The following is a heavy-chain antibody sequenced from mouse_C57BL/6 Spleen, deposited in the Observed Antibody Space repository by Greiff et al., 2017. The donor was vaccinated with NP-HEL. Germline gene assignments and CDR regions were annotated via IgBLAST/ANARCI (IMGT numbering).Heavy chain of an antibody. D-gene: IGHD1-1*02. CDR2: ISSGGSYT. CDR3: ARPGGTGWYFDV. CDR1: GFTFSSYG. V-gene: IGHV5-6*01. Sequence: EVKVVESGGDLVKPGGSLKLSCAASGFTFSSYGMSWVRQTPDKRLEWVATISSGGSYTYYPDSVKGRFTISRDNAKNTLYLQMSSLKSEDTAMYYCARPGGTGWYFDVWGTGTTVTVSS. J-gene: IGHJ1*03.